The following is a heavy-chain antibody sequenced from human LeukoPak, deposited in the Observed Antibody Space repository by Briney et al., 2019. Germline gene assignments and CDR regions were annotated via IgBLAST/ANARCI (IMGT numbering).Heavy chain of an antibody. CDR3: ALDHSSSSLFDY. D-gene: IGHD6-6*01. V-gene: IGHV4-39*01. Sequence: SETLSLTCTVSGGSISSSSYYWVWIRQPPGKGLEWIGSIYYRGSTYYNPSPKSRVTISVDTSKNQFSLKLSTVTAADTAVYYCALDHSSSSLFDYWGQGTLVTVSS. CDR2: IYYRGST. J-gene: IGHJ4*02. CDR1: GGSISSSSYY.